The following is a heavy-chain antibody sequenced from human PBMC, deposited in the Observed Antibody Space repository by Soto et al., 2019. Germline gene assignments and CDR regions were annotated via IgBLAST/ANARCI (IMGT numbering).Heavy chain of an antibody. D-gene: IGHD3-22*01. J-gene: IGHJ4*02. Sequence: VQLLESGGGLVQPGGSLRLSCAASGITISNYPMSWVRQAPGKGLDWVSGISGSGDRTYYADSAKGRFTISKVISRNSLSLQLDSLGVEDTAVYFCVKDDGGYPSTAPHWGQGTLVTVSS. CDR1: GITISNYP. CDR3: VKDDGGYPSTAPH. V-gene: IGHV3-23*01. CDR2: ISGSGDRT.